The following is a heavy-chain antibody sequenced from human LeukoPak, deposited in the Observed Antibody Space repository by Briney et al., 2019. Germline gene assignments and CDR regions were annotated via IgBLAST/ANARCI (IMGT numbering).Heavy chain of an antibody. CDR3: STDPAGVIVAIISMGREAFHI. V-gene: IGHV3-15*01. J-gene: IGHJ3*02. Sequence: TGGSLRLSCAASGFTFSNAWMSWVRQAPGKGVEWVGRIKSKTDDGTTDYAAPVKGRFTISRDDSKNTLFLQMNSLKTEDTAVYYCSTDPAGVIVAIISMGREAFHIWGQGTMVTVSS. D-gene: IGHD3-22*01. CDR1: GFTFSNAW. CDR2: IKSKTDDGTT.